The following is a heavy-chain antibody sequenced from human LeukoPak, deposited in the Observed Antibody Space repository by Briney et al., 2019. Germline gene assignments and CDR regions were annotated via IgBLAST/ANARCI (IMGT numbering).Heavy chain of an antibody. CDR3: ARTGDYGSGSFRWRHFDY. CDR2: ISYDGSYK. V-gene: IGHV3-30-3*01. CDR1: GFTFSDYA. Sequence: PGGSLRLSCAASGFTFSDYALHWVRQAPGKGLEWVAVISYDGSYKYYADSVKGRFTISRDNSKNTLYLEMNSLRTEDTAVYYCARTGDYGSGSFRWRHFDYWGQGTLVTVSS. J-gene: IGHJ4*02. D-gene: IGHD3-10*01.